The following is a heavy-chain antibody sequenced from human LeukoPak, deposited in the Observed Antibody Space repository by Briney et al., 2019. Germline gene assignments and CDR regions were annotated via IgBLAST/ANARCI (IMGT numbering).Heavy chain of an antibody. V-gene: IGHV4-34*01. J-gene: IGHJ4*02. CDR3: ARQNGDYTLGY. CDR2: IYYSGST. CDR1: GGSFSGYY. Sequence: SETLSLTCAVYGGSFSGYYWSWIRQPPGKGLEWIGTIYYSGSTYYNPSLKSRVTISVDTSKNQFSLKLRSVTAADTAVYYCARQNGDYTLGYWGQGTLVTVSS. D-gene: IGHD4-17*01.